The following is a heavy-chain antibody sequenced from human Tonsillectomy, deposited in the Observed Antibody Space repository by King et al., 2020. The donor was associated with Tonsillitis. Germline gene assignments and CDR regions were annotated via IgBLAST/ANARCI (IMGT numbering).Heavy chain of an antibody. D-gene: IGHD1-20*01. CDR2: MNPNSGYT. CDR1: GYTFTSYD. V-gene: IGHV1-8*01. CDR3: ARTRRYNWNYDGMDV. Sequence: QLVQSGAEVKKPGASVKVSCKASGYTFTSYDITWVRQATGQGLEWMGWMNPNSGYTGSAQKFQGRVTMTRNTSISTAYMELSSLRSDDTAVYYCARTRRYNWNYDGMDVWGQGTTVTVSS. J-gene: IGHJ6*02.